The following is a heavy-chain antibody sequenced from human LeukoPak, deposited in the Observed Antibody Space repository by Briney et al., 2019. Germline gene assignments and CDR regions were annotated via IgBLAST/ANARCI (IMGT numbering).Heavy chain of an antibody. CDR1: GGSISSYY. CDR2: IYYSGST. J-gene: IGHJ5*02. Sequence: PSETLSLTCTVSGGSISSYYWRWFRQPPGKGLEWIGYIYYSGSTNYNPSLKSRVTISIDTSKSQFSLKLSSVTAADTAVYYCARRKVENNDLRLENRFDPWGQGTLVIVSS. D-gene: IGHD1-1*01. CDR3: ARRKVENNDLRLENRFDP. V-gene: IGHV4-59*08.